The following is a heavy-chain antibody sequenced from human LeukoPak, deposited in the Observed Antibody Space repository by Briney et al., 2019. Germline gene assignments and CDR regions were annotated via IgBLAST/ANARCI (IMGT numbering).Heavy chain of an antibody. CDR2: ISWDGGST. Sequence: GGSLRLSCAASGFTFDDYTMHWVRQAPGKGLEWVSLISWDGGSTYYADSAKGRFTISRDNSKNSLYLQMNSLRTEDTALYYCAKDSPPFTIFGVVTPYYYYYMDVWGKGTTVTVSS. D-gene: IGHD3-3*01. J-gene: IGHJ6*03. V-gene: IGHV3-43*01. CDR3: AKDSPPFTIFGVVTPYYYYYMDV. CDR1: GFTFDDYT.